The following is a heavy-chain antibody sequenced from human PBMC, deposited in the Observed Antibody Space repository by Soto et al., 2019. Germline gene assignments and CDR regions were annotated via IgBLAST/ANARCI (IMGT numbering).Heavy chain of an antibody. D-gene: IGHD2-15*01. CDR1: GYTFTSYG. CDR2: ISAYNGNT. CDR3: ARVPRGRDEGWFDP. V-gene: IGHV1-18*04. Sequence: QVQLVQSGAEVKKPGASVKVSCKASGYTFTSYGISWVRQAPGQGLEWMGWISAYNGNTNYAQKLQGRVTMTTDTATSTAYMELRSLRSDDRTVYYCARVPRGRDEGWFDPWGQGTLVTVSS. J-gene: IGHJ5*02.